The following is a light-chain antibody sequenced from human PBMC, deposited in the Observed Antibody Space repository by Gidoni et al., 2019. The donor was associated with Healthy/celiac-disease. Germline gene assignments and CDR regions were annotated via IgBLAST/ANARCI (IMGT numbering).Light chain of an antibody. Sequence: ELVYTQSPGTLSLSPGERATLSCSAIESVSSSYLAWYQQKPGQAPRLLIYGASSRATGIPDRFSGSGSGTDFTLTISRLEPEDFAVYYCQQYGSSPGTFGQGTKVEIK. CDR3: QQYGSSPGT. CDR2: GAS. CDR1: ESVSSSY. V-gene: IGKV3-20*01. J-gene: IGKJ1*01.